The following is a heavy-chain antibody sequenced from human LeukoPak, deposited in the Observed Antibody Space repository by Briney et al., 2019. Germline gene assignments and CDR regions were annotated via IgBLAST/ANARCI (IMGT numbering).Heavy chain of an antibody. J-gene: IGHJ4*02. CDR2: ISGSGGST. V-gene: IGHV3-23*01. Sequence: GGSLRLSCAASGFTFSSYAMSWVRQAPGKGLESVSAISGSGGSTYYADSVKGRFTISRDNSKNTLYLQMNSLRAEDTAVYYCAKVVGRLPAKWIDYWGQGTLVTVSS. CDR1: GFTFSSYA. CDR3: AKVVGRLPAKWIDY. D-gene: IGHD2-2*01.